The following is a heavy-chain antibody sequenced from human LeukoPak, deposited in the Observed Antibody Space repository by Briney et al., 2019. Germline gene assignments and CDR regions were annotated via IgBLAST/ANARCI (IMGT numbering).Heavy chain of an antibody. CDR1: GYTFTSYG. J-gene: IGHJ4*02. V-gene: IGHV1-18*01. D-gene: IGHD3-3*01. CDR2: ISAYNGNT. Sequence: ASVKVSCKASGYTFTSYGISWVRQAPGQGLEWMGWISAYNGNTNYAQKLQGRVTMTTDTSTNTAYMELRSLRSDDTAVYYCAREFTAYDFWSGYIPLDYWGQGTLVTVSS. CDR3: AREFTAYDFWSGYIPLDY.